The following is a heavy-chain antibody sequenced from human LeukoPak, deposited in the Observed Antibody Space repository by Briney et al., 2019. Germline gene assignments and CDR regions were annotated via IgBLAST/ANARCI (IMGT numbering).Heavy chain of an antibody. D-gene: IGHD3-16*01. Sequence: GGSLRLSCSASGFTFSSYAMHWVRQAPGKGLEYVSAISSNGGSTYYADSVKGRFTISRDNSKNTLYLQMSSLRAEDTAVYYCVKGPWGSDYELSAKYYFDYWGQGTLVTVSS. CDR3: VKGPWGSDYELSAKYYFDY. CDR2: ISSNGGST. CDR1: GFTFSSYA. J-gene: IGHJ4*02. V-gene: IGHV3-64D*09.